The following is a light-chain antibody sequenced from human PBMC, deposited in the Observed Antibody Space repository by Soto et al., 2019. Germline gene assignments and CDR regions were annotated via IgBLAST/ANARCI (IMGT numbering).Light chain of an antibody. V-gene: IGLV3-1*01. CDR3: QAWDSSTVV. Sequence: SYELTQPPSVSVSPGQTASITCSGDKLGDKYACWYQQKPGQSPVLVIYQNSKRPSGIAERFSGANSGNTATLAISGTQAMDEADYYSQAWDSSTVVFGEGTKLTVL. CDR1: KLGDKY. J-gene: IGLJ2*01. CDR2: QNS.